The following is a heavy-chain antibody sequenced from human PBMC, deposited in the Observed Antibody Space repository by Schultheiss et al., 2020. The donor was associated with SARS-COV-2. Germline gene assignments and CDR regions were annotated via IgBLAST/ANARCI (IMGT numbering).Heavy chain of an antibody. D-gene: IGHD1-26*01. V-gene: IGHV3-30-3*01. J-gene: IGHJ4*02. CDR2: ISYDGSNK. Sequence: GGSLRLSCAASGFTFSSYAMHWVRQAPGKGLEWVAVISYDGSNKYYADSVKGRFTISRDNSKNTLYLQMNRLRADDTAVYYCAGTVGATAHFDYWGQGTLVTGSS. CDR1: GFTFSSYA. CDR3: AGTVGATAHFDY.